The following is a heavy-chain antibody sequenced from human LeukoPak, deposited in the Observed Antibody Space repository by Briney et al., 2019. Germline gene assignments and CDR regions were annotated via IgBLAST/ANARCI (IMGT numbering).Heavy chain of an antibody. V-gene: IGHV3-21*01. CDR1: GFIFSSYS. CDR3: ARYYTWYSHGFDY. CDR2: ISSSSSYI. Sequence: GGSLRLSCAASGFIFSSYSMNWVRQAPGKGLGWVSSISSSSSYIYYADSVKGRFTISRDNAKNSLYLQMNSLRAEDTAVYYCARYYTWYSHGFDYWGQGTLVTVSS. J-gene: IGHJ4*02. D-gene: IGHD5-18*01.